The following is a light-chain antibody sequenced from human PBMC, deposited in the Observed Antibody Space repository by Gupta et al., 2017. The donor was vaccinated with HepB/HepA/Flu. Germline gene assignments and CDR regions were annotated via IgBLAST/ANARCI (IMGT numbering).Light chain of an antibody. CDR2: WAS. V-gene: IGKV4-1*01. J-gene: IGKJ5*01. CDR1: QNVLYSNNKDF. Sequence: DIVMTQSPDPLAVSLGERATINCKSSQNVLYSNNKDFLAWYQQKPGHPPKLLISWASTRESGVPYLFSGSGSGTDFTLTISSLQAENVAVYYSQQEVNTPITFGQATLVEIK. CDR3: QQEVNTPIT.